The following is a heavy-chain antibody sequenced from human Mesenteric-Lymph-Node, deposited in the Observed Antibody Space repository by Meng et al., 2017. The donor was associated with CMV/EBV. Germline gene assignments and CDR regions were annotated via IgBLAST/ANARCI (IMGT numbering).Heavy chain of an antibody. D-gene: IGHD6-6*01. Sequence: SVKVSCKASGGTFSSYGISWVRQAPGQGLEWMGGIIPILGIANYAQKFQGRVTITADKSTSTAYMELSSLRSEDTAVDYCARSIAARPGRLGKYGMDVWGQGTTVTVSS. J-gene: IGHJ6*02. CDR3: ARSIAARPGRLGKYGMDV. CDR2: IIPILGIA. V-gene: IGHV1-69*10. CDR1: GGTFSSYG.